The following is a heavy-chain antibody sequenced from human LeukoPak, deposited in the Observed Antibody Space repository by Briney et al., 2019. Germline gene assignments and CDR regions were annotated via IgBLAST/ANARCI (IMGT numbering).Heavy chain of an antibody. J-gene: IGHJ6*03. CDR1: GGSISSYY. CDR3: ARYTREWLFPRMDV. CDR2: IYYSGST. Sequence: KPSETLSLTCTVSGGSISSYYWSWIRQPPGKGLEWIGYIYYSGSTNYNPSLKSRVTISVDTSKNQFSLKLSSVTAADTAAYYCARYTREWLFPRMDVWGKGTTVTVSS. D-gene: IGHD3-3*01. V-gene: IGHV4-59*12.